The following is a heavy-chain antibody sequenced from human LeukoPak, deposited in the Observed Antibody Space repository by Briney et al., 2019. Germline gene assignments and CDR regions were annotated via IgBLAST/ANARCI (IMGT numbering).Heavy chain of an antibody. D-gene: IGHD6-13*01. CDR3: ARGRYSSSWYRSDYYYYYGMDV. CDR1: GFTFSSYG. V-gene: IGHV3-33*01. CDR2: IWYDGSNK. J-gene: IGHJ6*02. Sequence: PGGSLRLSCAASGFTFSSYGMHWVRQAPGKGLEWVVVIWYDGSNKYYADSVKGRSTISRDNSKNTLYLQMNSLRAEDTAVYYCARGRYSSSWYRSDYYYYYGMDVWGQGTTVTVSS.